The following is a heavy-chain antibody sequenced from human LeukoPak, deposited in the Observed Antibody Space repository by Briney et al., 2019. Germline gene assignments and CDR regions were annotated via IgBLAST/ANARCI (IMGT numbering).Heavy chain of an antibody. V-gene: IGHV4-39*01. CDR3: ARHGGHSGGRYVDY. J-gene: IGHJ4*02. Sequence: PSETLSLTCTVSGGSISSTTYYWGWIRQPPGKGLEWIGSIYYSGSTDYNSSLKSRLTISIDTSKNQFSLKLSSVTAADTAMYYCARHGGHSGGRYVDYWGQGTLVTVSS. CDR2: IYYSGST. D-gene: IGHD6-19*01. CDR1: GGSISSTTYY.